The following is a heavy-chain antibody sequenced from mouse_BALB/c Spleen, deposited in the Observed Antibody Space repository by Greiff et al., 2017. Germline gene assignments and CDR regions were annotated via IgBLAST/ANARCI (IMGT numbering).Heavy chain of an antibody. CDR1: GFTFTDYY. J-gene: IGHJ3*01. CDR2: IRNKANGYTT. V-gene: IGHV7-3*02. CDR3: ARGMITAWFAY. D-gene: IGHD2-4*01. Sequence: EVQVVESGGGLVQPGGSLRLSCATSGFTFTDYYMSWVRQPPGKALEWLGFIRNKANGYTTEYSASVKGRFTISRDNSQSILYLQMNTLRAEDSATYYCARGMITAWFAYWGQGTLVTVSA.